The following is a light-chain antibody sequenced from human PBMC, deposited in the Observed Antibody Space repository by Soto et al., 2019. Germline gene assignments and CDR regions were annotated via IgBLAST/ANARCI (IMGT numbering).Light chain of an antibody. J-gene: IGKJ1*01. V-gene: IGKV1-5*01. Sequence: MTQSPSTLSVSLGDRATITCRASQSISSCLAWYQQKPGQAPKLLIYDASSRDSGVPSRFSGSGSGTEFTLTISSLQSEDFAAYYCQQYNSYPRTFGRGTKVDI. CDR1: QSISSC. CDR2: DAS. CDR3: QQYNSYPRT.